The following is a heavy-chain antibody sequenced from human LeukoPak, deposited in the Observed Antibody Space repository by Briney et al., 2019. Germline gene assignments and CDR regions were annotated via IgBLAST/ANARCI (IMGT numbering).Heavy chain of an antibody. Sequence: PSETLSLTCTVSGGSINSYYWSWIRQPPGKGLEWIGSIYYSGSTYYNPSLKSRVTISVDTSKNQFSLKLSSVTAVDTAVYYCARAANWNYVLNAFDIWGQGTMVTVSS. CDR2: IYYSGST. CDR3: ARAANWNYVLNAFDI. D-gene: IGHD1-7*01. CDR1: GGSINSYY. J-gene: IGHJ3*02. V-gene: IGHV4-39*07.